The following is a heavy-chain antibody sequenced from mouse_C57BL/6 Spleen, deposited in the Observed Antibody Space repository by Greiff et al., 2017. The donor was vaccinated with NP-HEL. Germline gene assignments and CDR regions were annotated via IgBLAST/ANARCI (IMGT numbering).Heavy chain of an antibody. CDR1: GFSLTSYA. CDR3: ARVYDGYYGGFAY. J-gene: IGHJ3*01. CDR2: IWTGGGT. V-gene: IGHV2-9-1*01. D-gene: IGHD2-3*01. Sequence: VKLMESGPGLVAPSQSLSITCTVSGFSLTSYAISWVRQPPGKGLEWLGVIWTGGGTNSNSALKSRLSISNDNSKSQVFLKMNSLQTDDTARYYCARVYDGYYGGFAYWGQGTLVTVSA.